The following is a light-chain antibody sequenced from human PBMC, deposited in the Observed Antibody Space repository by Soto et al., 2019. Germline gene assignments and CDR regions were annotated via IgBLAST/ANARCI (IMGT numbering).Light chain of an antibody. CDR1: QSISSW. Sequence: DIQMTQSPSTLSASIGDRVTITCRASQSISSWLAWYQHKPGKAPKLLIYKASSLESGVPSRFSGTGSGTEFTLSISSLQPDDFATYYCQQYITYSFTFGGGTKVEIK. CDR3: QQYITYSFT. V-gene: IGKV1-5*03. CDR2: KAS. J-gene: IGKJ4*01.